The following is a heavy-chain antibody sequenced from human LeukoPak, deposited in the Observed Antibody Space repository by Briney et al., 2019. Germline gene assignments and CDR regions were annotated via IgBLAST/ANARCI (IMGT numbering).Heavy chain of an antibody. D-gene: IGHD3-16*02. V-gene: IGHV3-23*01. CDR2: ISGSGGNT. J-gene: IGHJ4*02. CDR3: ARVQKKYYDYVWGSYRPTPYFDY. Sequence: PGGSLRLSCAASGFSFSSYAMSWVRQAPGKGLEWVSAISGSGGNTYYADSVRGRFTISRDNSKNTLYLQMNSLRAEDTAVYYCARVQKKYYDYVWGSYRPTPYFDYWGQGTLVTVSS. CDR1: GFSFSSYA.